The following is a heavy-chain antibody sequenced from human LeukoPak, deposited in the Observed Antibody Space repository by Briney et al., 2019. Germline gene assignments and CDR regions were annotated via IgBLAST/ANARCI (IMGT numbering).Heavy chain of an antibody. J-gene: IGHJ6*03. CDR2: INHSGST. Sequence: PSETLSLTCAVYGGSFSGYYWSWIRQPPGKGLEWIGEINHSGSTNYNPSLKSRVTISVDTSKNQFSLKLSSVTAADTAVHYCARAGSVPSAIAYYYYMDVWGKGTTVTVSS. CDR1: GGSFSGYY. CDR3: ARAGSVPSAIAYYYYMDV. D-gene: IGHD2-2*02. V-gene: IGHV4-34*01.